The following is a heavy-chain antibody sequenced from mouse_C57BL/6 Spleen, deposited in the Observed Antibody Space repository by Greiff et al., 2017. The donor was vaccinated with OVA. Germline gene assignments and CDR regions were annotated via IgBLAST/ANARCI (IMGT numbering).Heavy chain of an antibody. D-gene: IGHD4-1*01. CDR1: GYTFTSYW. J-gene: IGHJ1*03. V-gene: IGHV1-64*01. Sequence: VQLQQPGAELVKPGASVKLSCKASGYTFTSYWMHWVKQRPGQGLEWIGMIHPNSGSTNYNEKFKSKATLTVDKSSSTAYMQLSSLTSEDSAVYYCARSGKGSYWYFDVWGTGTTVTVSS. CDR2: IHPNSGST. CDR3: ARSGKGSYWYFDV.